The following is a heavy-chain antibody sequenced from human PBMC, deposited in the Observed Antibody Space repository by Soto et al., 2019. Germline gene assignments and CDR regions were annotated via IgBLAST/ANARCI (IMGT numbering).Heavy chain of an antibody. CDR3: ARGPIPVVRRYFDS. CDR2: LYYTGST. J-gene: IGHJ4*02. CDR1: GASINSAY. V-gene: IGHV4-59*01. Sequence: SETLSLTCTVSGASINSAYWSWIRQSPGKGLEWIGHLYYTGSTNYNPSLKSRVTISVDTSKNQFFLNLTSVTAADTAVYYCARGPIPVVRRYFDSWGQGIPVTVSS. D-gene: IGHD2-15*01.